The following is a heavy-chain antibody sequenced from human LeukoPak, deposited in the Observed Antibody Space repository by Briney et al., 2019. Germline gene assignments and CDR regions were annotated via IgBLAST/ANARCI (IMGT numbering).Heavy chain of an antibody. V-gene: IGHV3-49*03. CDR1: GFTFGDYA. CDR2: IRSKAYGGTT. CDR3: TRGGIQLWLRRFDY. J-gene: IGHJ4*02. D-gene: IGHD5-18*01. Sequence: GGSLRLSCTASGFTFGDYAMSWFRQAPGKGLEWVGFIRSKAYGGTTEYAASVKGRFTISRDDSKSIAYLQMNSLKTEDTTVYYCTRGGIQLWLRRFDYWGQGTLVTVSS.